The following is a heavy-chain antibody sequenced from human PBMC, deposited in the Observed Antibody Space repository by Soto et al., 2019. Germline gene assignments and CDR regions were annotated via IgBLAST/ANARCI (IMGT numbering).Heavy chain of an antibody. Sequence: EVQLVESGGGLVQPGGSLRLSCEASGFTFRNYDMHWVRQGTGKGLEWVSGISAAGDPDYADSVEGRLTISRENGQNSFFLQMNSLRVGHTAVYFWGRTDRDFYGVDVWGQGTTVIVAS. J-gene: IGHJ6*02. CDR2: ISAAGDP. V-gene: IGHV3-13*05. CDR1: GFTFRNYD. CDR3: GRTDRDFYGVDV.